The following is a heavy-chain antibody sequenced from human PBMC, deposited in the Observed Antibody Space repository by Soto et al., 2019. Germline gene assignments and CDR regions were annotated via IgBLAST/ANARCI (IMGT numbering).Heavy chain of an antibody. D-gene: IGHD4-17*01. CDR1: GFTFSSYW. Sequence: GGSLRLSCAASGFTFSSYWMHWVRQAPGKGLVWVSRINSDGSSTSYADSVKGRFTISRDNAKNTLYLQMNSLRAEDTAVYYCARGPDDYGDYYYYYYGMDVWGQGTTVTVSS. J-gene: IGHJ6*02. CDR3: ARGPDDYGDYYYYYYGMDV. V-gene: IGHV3-74*01. CDR2: INSDGSST.